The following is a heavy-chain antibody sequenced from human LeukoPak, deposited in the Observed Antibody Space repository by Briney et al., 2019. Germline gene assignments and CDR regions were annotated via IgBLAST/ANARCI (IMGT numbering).Heavy chain of an antibody. J-gene: IGHJ4*02. CDR3: ARDRSHYDSSGYYDY. CDR1: GFTFSNYA. Sequence: GGSLRLSCAASGFTFSNYAMHWVRQAPGKGLEWVAVISYDGSNKYYADSVKGRFTISRDNSKNTLYLQMNSLRAEDTAVYYCARDRSHYDSSGYYDYWGQGTLVTVSS. D-gene: IGHD3-22*01. V-gene: IGHV3-30*01. CDR2: ISYDGSNK.